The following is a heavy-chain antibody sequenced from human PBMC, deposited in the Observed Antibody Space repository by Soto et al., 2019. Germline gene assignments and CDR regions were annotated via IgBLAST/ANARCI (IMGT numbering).Heavy chain of an antibody. V-gene: IGHV4-59*01. J-gene: IGHJ4*02. CDR2: TYYSGST. Sequence: SETLSFTCTVSGGSMIAYYWNRMWQPPGKGLQCIGYTYYSGSTTYNPSLKSRVTISVDSSKNQFSLKLDSVTPADTAVYYCARVRGTAGKRYFDYWGPGTLVTVSS. CDR1: GGSMIAYY. D-gene: IGHD6-13*01. CDR3: ARVRGTAGKRYFDY.